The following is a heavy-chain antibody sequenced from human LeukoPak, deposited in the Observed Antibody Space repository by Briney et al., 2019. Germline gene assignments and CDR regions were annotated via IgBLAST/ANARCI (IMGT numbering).Heavy chain of an antibody. V-gene: IGHV3-23*01. CDR1: GFTFSVAA. Sequence: GGSLRLSCAASGFTFSVAAMTWVRQAPGKGLVWVSLIGASGESTYYADSVKGRFTISRDNSKNTLSLQMNSLRAEDTAVYYCARGLFTSGSYYNFFDYWAQGTLVTVSS. J-gene: IGHJ4*02. CDR3: ARGLFTSGSYYNFFDY. D-gene: IGHD3-10*01. CDR2: IGASGEST.